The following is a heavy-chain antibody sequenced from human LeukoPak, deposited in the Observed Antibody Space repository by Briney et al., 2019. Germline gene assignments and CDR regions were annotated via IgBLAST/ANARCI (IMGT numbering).Heavy chain of an antibody. D-gene: IGHD3-22*01. CDR2: ISSSSSTI. Sequence: GGSLRLSCAASGFTFSSYSMNWVRQAPGKGLEGVSYISSSSSTIYYADSVKGRFTISRDNAKNSLYLQMNSLRAEDTAVYYCARDLVVSKEYYYYYMDVWGKGTTVTVSS. V-gene: IGHV3-48*01. CDR3: ARDLVVSKEYYYYYMDV. CDR1: GFTFSSYS. J-gene: IGHJ6*03.